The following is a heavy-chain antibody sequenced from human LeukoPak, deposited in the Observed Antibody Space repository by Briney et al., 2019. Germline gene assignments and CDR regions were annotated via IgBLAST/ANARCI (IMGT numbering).Heavy chain of an antibody. CDR2: ISGSGGST. CDR3: ARVLHKRNYDSSGYYVY. D-gene: IGHD3-22*01. V-gene: IGHV3-23*01. J-gene: IGHJ4*02. CDR1: GFTFSSYG. Sequence: GGSLRLSCAASGFTFSSYGMRWVRQAPGKGLEWVSAISGSGGSTYYADSVKGRFTISRDNAKNSLYLQMNSLRAEDTAVYYCARVLHKRNYDSSGYYVYWGQGTLVTVSS.